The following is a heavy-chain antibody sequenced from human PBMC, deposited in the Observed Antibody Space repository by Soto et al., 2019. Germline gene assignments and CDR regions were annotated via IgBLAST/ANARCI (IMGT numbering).Heavy chain of an antibody. V-gene: IGHV3-30-3*01. CDR3: AREGAPVYSSSSYYFDY. CDR1: GFTFSSYA. Sequence: QVQLVESGGGVVQPGRSLRLSCAASGFTFSSYAMHWVRQAPGKGLEWVAVISYDGSNKYYADSVKGRFTISRDNSKNTRYLQMNSRRAEDTAVYYCAREGAPVYSSSSYYFDYWGQGTLVTVSS. J-gene: IGHJ4*02. D-gene: IGHD6-13*01. CDR2: ISYDGSNK.